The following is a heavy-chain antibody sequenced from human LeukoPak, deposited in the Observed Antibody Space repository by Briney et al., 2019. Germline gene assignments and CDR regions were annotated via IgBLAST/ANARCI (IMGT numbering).Heavy chain of an antibody. CDR3: ARSISLSRIDY. CDR1: GGSISSGSYY. J-gene: IGHJ4*02. Sequence: PSETLSLTCTVSGGSISSGSYYWSWIRQPAGKGLEWIVRIYTSGSTNYNPSLKSRVTISVDTYKNQFSLRLSSVTAADTAVYYCARSISLSRIDYWGQGTLVTVSS. V-gene: IGHV4-61*02. D-gene: IGHD6-13*01. CDR2: IYTSGST.